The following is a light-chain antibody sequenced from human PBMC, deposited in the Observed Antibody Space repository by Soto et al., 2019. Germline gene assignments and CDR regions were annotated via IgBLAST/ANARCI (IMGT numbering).Light chain of an antibody. V-gene: IGKV1-39*01. Sequence: DIQMTQSPSTLYASVGDRVTITCRASQSISSWLAWYQQKPGKAAKLLIYDASSLESGVTSRFSGSGSGTDFTLTISSLQPEDFATYYCQQSYSTPRTFGQGTKVEIK. J-gene: IGKJ1*01. CDR1: QSISSW. CDR3: QQSYSTPRT. CDR2: DAS.